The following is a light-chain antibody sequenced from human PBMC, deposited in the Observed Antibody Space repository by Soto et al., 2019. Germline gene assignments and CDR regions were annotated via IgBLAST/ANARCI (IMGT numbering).Light chain of an antibody. J-gene: IGKJ3*01. V-gene: IGKV1-39*01. CDR1: QTISTY. CDR2: SAS. CDR3: QQSYSTPFT. Sequence: DIPMTQSPSSLSASVGERVTLTCLASQTISTYSNWYQQTPGKGPKLLIYSASSLQSGVPSRFSGSGSGTDFTLTISSLQPEDFATYFCQQSYSTPFTFGPGTKVDI.